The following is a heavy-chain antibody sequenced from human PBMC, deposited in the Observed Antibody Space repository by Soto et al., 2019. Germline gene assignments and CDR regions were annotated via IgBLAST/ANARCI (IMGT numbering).Heavy chain of an antibody. D-gene: IGHD5-12*01. Sequence: SVKVSCKASGGTFSSYTIGWVRQAPGQGLEWMGRIIPILGIANYAQKFQGRVTITADKSTSTAYMELSSLRSEDTAVYYCAREYTGYDRWQIYPIKNWGQGTLVTVSS. J-gene: IGHJ4*02. CDR1: GGTFSSYT. V-gene: IGHV1-69*04. CDR3: AREYTGYDRWQIYPIKN. CDR2: IIPILGIA.